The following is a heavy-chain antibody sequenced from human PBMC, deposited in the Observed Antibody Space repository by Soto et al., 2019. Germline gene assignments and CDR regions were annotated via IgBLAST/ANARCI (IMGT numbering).Heavy chain of an antibody. CDR2: IYGDNDK. CDR3: AHLNYYVSGGYYRYYDY. V-gene: IGHV2-5*02. J-gene: IGHJ4*02. CDR1: GFSLSTSGVG. Sequence: QITLKESGPTLVKPTQTLTLTCTFSGFSLSTSGVGVGWIRQPPGKALEWLAHIYGDNDKRHSPSLKSRLTITKVMTKTPVVLTRTNTDPVDTATFYCAHLNYYVSGGYYRYYDYWGQGTLVTVSS. D-gene: IGHD3-10*01.